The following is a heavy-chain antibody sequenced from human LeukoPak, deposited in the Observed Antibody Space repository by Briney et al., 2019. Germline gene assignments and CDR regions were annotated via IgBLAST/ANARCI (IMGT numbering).Heavy chain of an antibody. J-gene: IGHJ6*02. D-gene: IGHD3-3*01. V-gene: IGHV4-31*03. Sequence: SQTLSLTCTVSGGSISSGGYYWSWIRQHPGKGLEWIGYIYYSGSTYYNPSLKSRVTISVDTSKNQFSLKLSSVTAADTAVYYCARKGVANYYYYGMDVGGQGTMVTVSS. CDR1: GGSISSGGYY. CDR2: IYYSGST. CDR3: ARKGVANYYYYGMDV.